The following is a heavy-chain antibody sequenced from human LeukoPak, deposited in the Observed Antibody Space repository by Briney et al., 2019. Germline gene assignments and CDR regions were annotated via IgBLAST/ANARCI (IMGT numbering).Heavy chain of an antibody. CDR3: AKSDGSGSYFDY. Sequence: PSETLSLTCPVSGGSIRNYYWSWLRQPPGKGLEWIGYVYNSGNTKYNPSLASRATISIDTSKNQFSLKLTSVTAADSAVYYCAKSDGSGSYFDYWGQGTLVTVS. D-gene: IGHD3-10*01. J-gene: IGHJ4*02. CDR1: GGSIRNYY. CDR2: VYNSGNT. V-gene: IGHV4-59*03.